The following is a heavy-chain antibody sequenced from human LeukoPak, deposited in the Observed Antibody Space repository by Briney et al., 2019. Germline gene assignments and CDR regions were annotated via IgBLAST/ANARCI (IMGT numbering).Heavy chain of an antibody. Sequence: ASVKVSCTASGYTFTGYYMHWVRQAPGQGLEWMGRINPNSGGTNYAQKFQGRVTMTRDTSISTAYMELSRLRSDDTAVYYCARAHGITFGGVIVIPWGYWGQGTLVTVSS. CDR1: GYTFTGYY. D-gene: IGHD3-16*02. V-gene: IGHV1-2*06. J-gene: IGHJ4*02. CDR2: INPNSGGT. CDR3: ARAHGITFGGVIVIPWGY.